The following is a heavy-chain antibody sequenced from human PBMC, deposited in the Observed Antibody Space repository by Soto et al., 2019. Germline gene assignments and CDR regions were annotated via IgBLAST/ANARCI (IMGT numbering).Heavy chain of an antibody. CDR3: AQRVNYFDY. CDR1: GGSFSGYY. V-gene: IGHV4-34*01. D-gene: IGHD3-3*01. Sequence: SETLSLTCAVYGGSFSGYYWSWIRQPPGKGLEWIGEINHSGSTNYNPSLKSRVTISVDTSKNQFSLKLSSVTAADTAVYYCAQRVNYFDYWGQGTLVTVSS. CDR2: INHSGST. J-gene: IGHJ4*02.